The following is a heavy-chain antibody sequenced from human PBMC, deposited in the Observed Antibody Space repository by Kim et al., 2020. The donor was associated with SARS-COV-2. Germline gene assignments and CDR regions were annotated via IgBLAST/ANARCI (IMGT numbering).Heavy chain of an antibody. CDR2: FDPEDGET. CDR1: GYTLTELS. D-gene: IGHD1-20*01. CDR3: ATSTSITGSRGIYYYHYGMDV. V-gene: IGHV1-24*01. J-gene: IGHJ6*02. Sequence: ASVKVSCKVSGYTLTELSMHWVRQAPGKGLEWMGGFDPEDGETIYAQKFQGRVTMTEDTSTDTAYMELSSLRSEDTAVYYCATSTSITGSRGIYYYHYGMDVWGQGTTVTVSS.